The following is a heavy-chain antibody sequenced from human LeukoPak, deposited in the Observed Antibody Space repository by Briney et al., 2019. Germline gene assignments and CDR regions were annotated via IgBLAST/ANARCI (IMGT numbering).Heavy chain of an antibody. V-gene: IGHV1-2*06. J-gene: IGHJ5*02. Sequence: ASVKVSCQASGYTFTGYYMHWVRQAPGQGLEWMGRINPNSGGTNYAQKFQGRVTMTRDTSISTAYMELSRLRSDDTAVYYCARVQGGYSSGFSEPFDPWGQGTLVTVSS. CDR1: GYTFTGYY. CDR3: ARVQGGYSSGFSEPFDP. CDR2: INPNSGGT. D-gene: IGHD6-25*01.